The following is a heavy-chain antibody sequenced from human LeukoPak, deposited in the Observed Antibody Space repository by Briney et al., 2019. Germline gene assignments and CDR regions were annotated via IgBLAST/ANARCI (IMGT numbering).Heavy chain of an antibody. V-gene: IGHV3-23*01. D-gene: IGHD3-10*01. CDR2: ISGSGAST. J-gene: IGHJ5*02. Sequence: GGSLRLSCAASGVTFSSYAMSWVRQAPGKGLEWVSVISGSGASTYYADSVKGRFTISRDNSKNTLYLQMNSLRAEDTAVYYCAKGTQVTMVRGNNWFDPWGQGTLVTVSS. CDR1: GVTFSSYA. CDR3: AKGTQVTMVRGNNWFDP.